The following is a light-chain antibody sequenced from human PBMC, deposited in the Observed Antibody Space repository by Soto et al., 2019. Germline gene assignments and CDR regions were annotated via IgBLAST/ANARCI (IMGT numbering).Light chain of an antibody. CDR1: QSVTRY. J-gene: IGKJ5*01. CDR3: QQSGSSPPVT. Sequence: EIVLTQSPATLSLSPGERATLSCRASQSVTRYLAWYQQRPGQTPRLLIYDASNRATGIPARFSGSGSGTDFTLSISSLEPEDFAVYYCQQSGSSPPVTFGQGTRLEIK. CDR2: DAS. V-gene: IGKV3-11*01.